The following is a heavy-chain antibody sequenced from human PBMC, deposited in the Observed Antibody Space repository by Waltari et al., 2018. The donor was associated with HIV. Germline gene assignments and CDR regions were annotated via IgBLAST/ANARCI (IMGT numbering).Heavy chain of an antibody. J-gene: IGHJ3*02. CDR3: VVGGGGEYTLRGPDGLDI. Sequence: TWVRQAPGKGLQWVGRIKSKYDGVTTSYAPMVKDRFKISRDDSENMFFMRMSGLQIEDTGIYYCVVGGGGEYTLRGPDGLDIWGRGTMVTVSS. CDR2: IKSKYDGVTT. D-gene: IGHD3-16*01. V-gene: IGHV3-15*06.